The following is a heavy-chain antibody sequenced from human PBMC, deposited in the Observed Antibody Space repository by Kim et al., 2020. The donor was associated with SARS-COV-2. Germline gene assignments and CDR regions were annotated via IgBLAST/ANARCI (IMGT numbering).Heavy chain of an antibody. V-gene: IGHV3-48*03. D-gene: IGHD3-10*01. Sequence: VDSGKGRFTMSRDNAKNSLYLQMNSLRTEDKGIYYCAALDSGQVPGGIWGQGTLVTVSS. CDR3: AALDSGQVPGGI. J-gene: IGHJ4*02.